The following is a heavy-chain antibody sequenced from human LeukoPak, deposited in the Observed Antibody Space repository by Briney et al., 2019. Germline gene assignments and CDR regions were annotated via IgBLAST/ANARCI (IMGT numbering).Heavy chain of an antibody. CDR3: TSLVVVIRNWFDP. D-gene: IGHD3-22*01. Sequence: PGGSLRLSCSASGFTFSNAWMSWVRQAPGKGLEWVGRIKSNTDGGTTAYAAPVKGRFTTSRDDSKNTLYLQMNSLKTEDTAVYYCTSLVVVIRNWFDPWGQGTLVTVSS. CDR1: GFTFSNAW. V-gene: IGHV3-15*01. CDR2: IKSNTDGGTT. J-gene: IGHJ5*02.